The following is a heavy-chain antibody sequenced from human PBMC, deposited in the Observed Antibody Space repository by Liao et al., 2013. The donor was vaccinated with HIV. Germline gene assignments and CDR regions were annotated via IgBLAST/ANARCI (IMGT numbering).Heavy chain of an antibody. CDR1: GGSISSGGYS. V-gene: IGHV4-30-2*01. CDR3: AARITISGVVRYFDH. Sequence: QVQLQESGPGLVKPSQTLSLTCAVSGGSISSGGYSWSWIRQPPGKGLEWIGFIYDSGSTYYNPSLKSRVTISGDRSKNQFSLKLSSVTAADTAVYYCAARITISGVVRYFDHWGLAPRSLSPQ. CDR2: IYDSGST. J-gene: IGHJ2*01. D-gene: IGHD3-3*01.